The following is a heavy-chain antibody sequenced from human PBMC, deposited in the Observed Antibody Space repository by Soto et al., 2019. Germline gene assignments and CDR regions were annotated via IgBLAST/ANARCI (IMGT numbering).Heavy chain of an antibody. V-gene: IGHV1-69*01. CDR2: IIPISGTA. CDR3: ARSQGSSTSLEIYYYYYYGMDV. Sequence: QVQLVQSGAEVKKPGSSVKVSCKASGGTFSSYAISWVRQAPGQGLEWMGGIIPISGTANYAQKFQGRFTITADESTSTAYMELSSLRSEDTAVYYCARSQGSSTSLEIYYYYYYGMDVWGQGNTVTVSS. CDR1: GGTFSSYA. J-gene: IGHJ6*02. D-gene: IGHD2-2*01.